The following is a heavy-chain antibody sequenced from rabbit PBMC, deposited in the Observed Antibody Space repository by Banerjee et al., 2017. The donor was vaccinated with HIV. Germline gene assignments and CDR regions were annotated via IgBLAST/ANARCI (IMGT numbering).Heavy chain of an antibody. Sequence: QEELEESGGGLVKPEGSLTLTCKASGFSFSDRDVMCWVRQAPGKGLEWIACINGGRGTSTYYANWVNGRFTISKTSSTTVTLQMISLTAADTATYFCARSVSDWYYGIGLRGPGTLVTVS. CDR1: GFSFSDRDV. CDR2: INGGRGTST. V-gene: IGHV1S45*01. D-gene: IGHD1-1*01. J-gene: IGHJ4*01. CDR3: ARSVSDWYYGIGL.